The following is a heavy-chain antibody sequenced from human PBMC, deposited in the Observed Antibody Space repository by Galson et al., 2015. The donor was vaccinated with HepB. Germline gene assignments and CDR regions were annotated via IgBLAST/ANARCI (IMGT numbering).Heavy chain of an antibody. CDR2: IYYSGST. CDR3: ASGRGRWLQSSLGY. V-gene: IGHV4-39*01. Sequence: LSLTCTVSGGSISSSSYYWGWIRQPPGKGLEWIGSIYYSGSTYYNPSLKSRVTISVDTSKNQFSLKLSSVTAADTAVYYCASGRGRWLQSSLGYWGQGTLVTVSS. J-gene: IGHJ4*02. D-gene: IGHD5-24*01. CDR1: GGSISSSSYY.